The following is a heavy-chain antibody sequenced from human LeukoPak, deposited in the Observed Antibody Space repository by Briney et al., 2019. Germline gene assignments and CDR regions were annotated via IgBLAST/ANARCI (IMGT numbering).Heavy chain of an antibody. CDR3: TQSSGWTEY. CDR2: IYYSGST. V-gene: IGHV4-39*01. D-gene: IGHD6-19*01. CDR1: GGSISSSSYY. J-gene: IGHJ4*02. Sequence: SETLSLTXTVSGGSISSSSYYWGWIRQPPGKGLEWIGSIYYSGSTYYNPSLKSRVTISVDTSKNQFSLKLSSVTAADTAVYYCTQSSGWTEYWGQGTLVTVSS.